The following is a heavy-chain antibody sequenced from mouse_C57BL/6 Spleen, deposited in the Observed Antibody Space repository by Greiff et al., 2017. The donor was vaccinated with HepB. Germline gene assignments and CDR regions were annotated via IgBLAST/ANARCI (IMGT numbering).Heavy chain of an antibody. Sequence: EVKVVESGTVLARPGASVKMSCKTSGYTFTSYWMHWVKQRPGQGLEWIGAIYPGNSDTSYNQKFKGKAKLTAVTSASTAYMELSSLTNEDSAVYYCTSFYYYGSSYYFDYWGQGTTLTVSS. D-gene: IGHD1-1*01. CDR3: TSFYYYGSSYYFDY. V-gene: IGHV1-5*01. CDR1: GYTFTSYW. CDR2: IYPGNSDT. J-gene: IGHJ2*01.